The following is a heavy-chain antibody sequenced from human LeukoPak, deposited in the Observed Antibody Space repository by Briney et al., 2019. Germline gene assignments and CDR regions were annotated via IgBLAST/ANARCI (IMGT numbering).Heavy chain of an antibody. D-gene: IGHD5-18*01. CDR2: IIPIFGTA. Sequence: ASVKVSCKASGGTFSSYAISWVRQAPGQGLEWMGGIIPIFGTANYAQKFQGRVTITTDESTCTAYMELSSLRSEDTAVYYCASSRLRGYSYGYLELHYWGQGTLVTVSS. CDR1: GGTFSSYA. J-gene: IGHJ4*02. V-gene: IGHV1-69*05. CDR3: ASSRLRGYSYGYLELHY.